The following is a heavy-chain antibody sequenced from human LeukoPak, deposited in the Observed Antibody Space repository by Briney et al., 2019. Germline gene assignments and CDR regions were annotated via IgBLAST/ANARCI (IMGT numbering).Heavy chain of an antibody. CDR3: ARHPEGYSYFDY. D-gene: IGHD5-18*01. V-gene: IGHV4-39*01. CDR1: GGSISSSSYY. Sequence: PSGTLSLTCTVSGGSISSSSYYWGWIRQPPGKGLEWIGSIYYTASAYYNPSLKSRVTMSVDTSKNQFSLRLSSVTAADTAVYSCARHPEGYSYFDYWGQGTLVTV. CDR2: IYYTASA. J-gene: IGHJ4*02.